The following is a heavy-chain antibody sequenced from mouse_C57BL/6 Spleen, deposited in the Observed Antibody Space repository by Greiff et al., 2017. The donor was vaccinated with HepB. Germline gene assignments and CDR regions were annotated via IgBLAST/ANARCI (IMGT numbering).Heavy chain of an antibody. Sequence: QVQLQQSGAELVKPGASVKISCKASGYAFSSYWMNWVKQRPGKGLEWIGQIYPGDGDTNYNGKFKGKATLTADKSSSTAYMQLSSLTSEDSAVYFCAGPQASDAMDYWGQGTSVTVSS. V-gene: IGHV1-80*01. CDR2: IYPGDGDT. D-gene: IGHD3-2*02. J-gene: IGHJ4*01. CDR3: AGPQASDAMDY. CDR1: GYAFSSYW.